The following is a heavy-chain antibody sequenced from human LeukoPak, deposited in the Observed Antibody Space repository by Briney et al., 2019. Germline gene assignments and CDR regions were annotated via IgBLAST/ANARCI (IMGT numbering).Heavy chain of an antibody. CDR3: ARDSPDFWSGYWYFDY. J-gene: IGHJ4*02. V-gene: IGHV1-18*01. CDR1: GYTFTSYG. CDR2: ISAYNGNT. Sequence: ASVKVSCKASGYTFTSYGISWVRQAPGQGLEWMGWISAYNGNTNYAQKLQGRVTMTTDTSTSTAYIELRSLRSDDTAVYYCARDSPDFWSGYWYFDYWGQGTLVTVSS. D-gene: IGHD3-3*01.